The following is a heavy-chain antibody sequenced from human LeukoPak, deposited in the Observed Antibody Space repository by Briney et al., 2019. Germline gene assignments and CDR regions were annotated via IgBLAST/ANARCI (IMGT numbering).Heavy chain of an antibody. J-gene: IGHJ4*02. V-gene: IGHV4-38-2*01. CDR3: ARRAEDYGDYGLDY. CDR1: GYSISSGYY. CDR2: IYHSGST. D-gene: IGHD4-17*01. Sequence: PSETRSLTCAVSGYSISSGYYWGWIRQPPGKGLEWIGSIYHSGSTYYNPSLKSRVTISVDTSKNQFSLKLSSVTAAYTAVYYCARRAEDYGDYGLDYWGQGTLVTVSS.